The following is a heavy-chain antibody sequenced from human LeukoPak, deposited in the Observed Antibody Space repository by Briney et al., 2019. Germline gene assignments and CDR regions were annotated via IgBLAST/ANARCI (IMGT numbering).Heavy chain of an antibody. Sequence: GGSLRLSCAASGLTFSSYEMNWVRQAPGKGLEWGSYISSSGSTIYYADSVKGRFTISRDNAKNSLYLQMNSLRAEDTAVYYCARSPTGSGWYYFDYGGQGTLVTVPS. J-gene: IGHJ4*02. CDR3: ARSPTGSGWYYFDY. V-gene: IGHV3-48*03. CDR2: ISSSGSTI. D-gene: IGHD6-19*01. CDR1: GLTFSSYE.